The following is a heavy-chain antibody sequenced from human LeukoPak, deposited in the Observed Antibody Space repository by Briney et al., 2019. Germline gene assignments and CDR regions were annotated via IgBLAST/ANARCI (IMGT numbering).Heavy chain of an antibody. Sequence: GGSLRLSCAASGFTFSSYSMNWVRQAPGKGLEWVSSISSTSSYIYYADSVKGRFTISRDNAKNSLYLQMNSLRAEDTAAYYCARPLYGSGSSSFDYWGQGTLVTVSS. J-gene: IGHJ4*02. V-gene: IGHV3-21*01. CDR1: GFTFSSYS. CDR3: ARPLYGSGSSSFDY. CDR2: ISSTSSYI. D-gene: IGHD3-10*01.